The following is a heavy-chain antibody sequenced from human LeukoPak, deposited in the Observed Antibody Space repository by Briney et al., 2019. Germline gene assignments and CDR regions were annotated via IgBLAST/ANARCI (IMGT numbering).Heavy chain of an antibody. D-gene: IGHD6-19*01. CDR2: IYSSGNT. V-gene: IGHV4-39*01. CDR3: VSRYSSGGFEAEN. Sequence: PSETLSLTCAVSGASISSSNYYWGWVRQSPGKGLEWIGNIYSSGNTYYNASLKSRVTMYIDTSKNQFSLKLNSVTAADTAVYYCVSRYSSGGFEAENWGQGTLVTVSS. J-gene: IGHJ4*02. CDR1: GASISSSNYY.